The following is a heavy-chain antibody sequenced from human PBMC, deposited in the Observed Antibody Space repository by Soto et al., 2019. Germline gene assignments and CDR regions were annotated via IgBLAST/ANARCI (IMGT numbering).Heavy chain of an antibody. Sequence: SETLSLTCTVSGDSISSYYWNWIRQPPGKGLEWIGYIYYSGSTNYNPSPKSRVTISVDTSKNQFSLKLSSVTVADTAVYYCARHVVPAANYFAYWGQGTLVTVSS. J-gene: IGHJ4*02. CDR2: IYYSGST. CDR1: GDSISSYY. CDR3: ARHVVPAANYFAY. V-gene: IGHV4-59*08. D-gene: IGHD2-2*01.